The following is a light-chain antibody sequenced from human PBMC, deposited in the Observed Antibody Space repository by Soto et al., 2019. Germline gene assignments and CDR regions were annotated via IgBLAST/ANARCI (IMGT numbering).Light chain of an antibody. CDR3: CSYTSASTPYV. CDR2: DVS. Sequence: QSVLTQPDSVSGSPGQSITISCTGTSSDVGTYDYVSWFQQHPGKAPKLMIYDVSNRPSGVSYRFSGSKSGNTASLTISGLQAEDEADYYCCSYTSASTPYVFGTGTKVTVL. J-gene: IGLJ1*01. V-gene: IGLV2-14*01. CDR1: SSDVGTYDY.